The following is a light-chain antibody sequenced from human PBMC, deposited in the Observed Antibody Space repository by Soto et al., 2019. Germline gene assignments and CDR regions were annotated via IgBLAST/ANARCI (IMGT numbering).Light chain of an antibody. J-gene: IGKJ2*01. CDR3: LQFGISPYT. CDR1: QSVSSSY. V-gene: IGKV3-20*01. Sequence: EIALTQSPGTLSLSPGERATLSCRASQSVSSSYVAWYQQKPGQTPRLVIYGASTRATGTPDRFSGSGSGTDFNLTISGLEAEDFAVYFCLQFGISPYTFGQGTKLEV. CDR2: GAS.